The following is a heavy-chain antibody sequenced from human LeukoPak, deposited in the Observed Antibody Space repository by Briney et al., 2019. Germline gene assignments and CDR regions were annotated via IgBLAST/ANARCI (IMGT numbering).Heavy chain of an antibody. Sequence: PSETLSLTCIASSGSISSSSYYWSWIRQPPGKGLEWIGEINHSGSTNYSPSLKSRVTISVDTSKNQFSLKLSSVTAADTAVYYCARELGARPPHWFDPWGQGTLVTVSS. D-gene: IGHD6-6*01. V-gene: IGHV4-39*07. J-gene: IGHJ5*02. CDR1: SGSISSSSYY. CDR3: ARELGARPPHWFDP. CDR2: INHSGST.